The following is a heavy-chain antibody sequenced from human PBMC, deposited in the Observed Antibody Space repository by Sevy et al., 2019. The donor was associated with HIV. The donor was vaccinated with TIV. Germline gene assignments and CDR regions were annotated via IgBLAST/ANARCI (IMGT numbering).Heavy chain of an antibody. V-gene: IGHV3-33*01. Sequence: GGSLRLSCAASGFTFSSYCMHWVRQAPGKGLGWVAVIWYDGSNKYYADSVKGRFTISRDNSKNTLYLQMNSLRAEDTAGYYCARWAAAGPVIWGQGTLVTVSS. J-gene: IGHJ4*02. D-gene: IGHD6-13*01. CDR3: ARWAAAGPVI. CDR2: IWYDGSNK. CDR1: GFTFSSYC.